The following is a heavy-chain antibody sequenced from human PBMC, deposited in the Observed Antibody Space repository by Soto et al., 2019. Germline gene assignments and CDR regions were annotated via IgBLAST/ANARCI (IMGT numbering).Heavy chain of an antibody. J-gene: IGHJ6*02. CDR1: GFTFSSYA. D-gene: IGHD6-13*01. CDR2: ISGSGGST. Sequence: GGSLRLSCAASGFTFSSYAMSWVRQAPGKGLEWVSAISGSGGSTYYADSVKGRFTISRDNSKNTLYLQMNSLRAEDTAVYYCAKVKDYSSSWRYYYYYYGMDVWGQGTTVTVSS. CDR3: AKVKDYSSSWRYYYYYYGMDV. V-gene: IGHV3-23*01.